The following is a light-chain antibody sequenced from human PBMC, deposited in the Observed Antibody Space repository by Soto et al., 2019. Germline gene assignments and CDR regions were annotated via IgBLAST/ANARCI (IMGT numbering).Light chain of an antibody. CDR3: TSYAGSNNLV. V-gene: IGLV2-8*01. Sequence: QSALTQPPSASGSPGQSVTISCTGTSSDIGGYNYVSWYQQHPGKAPKLIIYEVSKRPSGVPDRFSSSKSGNTASLTVSGLQAEDEADYYCTSYAGSNNLVFAGGTKLTVL. CDR1: SSDIGGYNY. J-gene: IGLJ3*02. CDR2: EVS.